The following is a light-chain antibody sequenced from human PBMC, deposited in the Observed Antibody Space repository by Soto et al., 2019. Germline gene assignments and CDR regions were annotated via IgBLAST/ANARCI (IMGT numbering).Light chain of an antibody. CDR3: QQYGSSP. CDR2: GAS. CDR1: QSVSSSY. V-gene: IGKV3-20*01. Sequence: IVLTQSPGTLSLSPGERATLSCRASQSVSSSYLAWYQQKPGQAPRLLIYGASSRATGIPDRFSGSGSGTDFTLTISGLEPEDFAVYYCQQYGSSPFGQGTKVDIK. J-gene: IGKJ1*01.